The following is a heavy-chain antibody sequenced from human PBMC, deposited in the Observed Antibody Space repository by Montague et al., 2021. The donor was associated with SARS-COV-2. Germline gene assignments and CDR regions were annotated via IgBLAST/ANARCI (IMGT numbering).Heavy chain of an antibody. CDR1: GFTFSSYW. V-gene: IGHV3-7*01. Sequence: SLRLSCAASGFTFSSYWMSWVRQAPGKGLEWVATIKQDGSEKYYVDSVKGRFTISRDNAKNSLYLQMNSLRAEDTAVYCCAAGQSSSWLWGQGTLVTVSS. CDR3: AAGQSSSWL. D-gene: IGHD6-13*01. CDR2: IKQDGSEK. J-gene: IGHJ4*02.